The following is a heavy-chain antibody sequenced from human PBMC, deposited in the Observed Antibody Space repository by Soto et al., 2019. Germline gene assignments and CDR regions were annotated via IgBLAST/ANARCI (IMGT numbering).Heavy chain of an antibody. CDR3: ARAVNHGGSNGDNWFDP. CDR2: IWYDGSNK. J-gene: IGHJ5*02. CDR1: GFTFSSYG. Sequence: GGSLRLSCAASGFTFSSYGMHWVRQAPGKGLEWVAVIWYDGSNKYYAASVKGRVTISRDNSKNTLYLQMHSLRAEDTDVSYCARAVNHGGSNGDNWFDPWGQGTLVTVSS. D-gene: IGHD3-16*01. V-gene: IGHV3-33*08.